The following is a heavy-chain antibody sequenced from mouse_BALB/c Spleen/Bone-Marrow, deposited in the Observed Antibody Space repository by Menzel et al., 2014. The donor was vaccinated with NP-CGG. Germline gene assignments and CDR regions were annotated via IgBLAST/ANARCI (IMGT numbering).Heavy chain of an antibody. V-gene: IGHV1S81*02. CDR2: INPSNGGT. J-gene: IGHJ4*01. Sequence: QVQLQQSGAELVKPGASVKLSCRASGYTFXNYYTYWVKQRPGQGLEWIGEINPSNGGTNFNEKFKSKATLTVDKSSSTAYMQLSSLTSEDSAVYYCTRLPHWGQGTSVTVSS. CDR3: TRLPH. D-gene: IGHD5-1*01. CDR1: GYTFXNYY.